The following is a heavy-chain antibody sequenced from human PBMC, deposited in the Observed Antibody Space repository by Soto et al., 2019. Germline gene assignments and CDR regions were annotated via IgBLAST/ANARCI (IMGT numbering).Heavy chain of an antibody. D-gene: IGHD2-15*01. CDR1: GFTFSSYP. J-gene: IGHJ6*02. Sequence: EVQLLESGGGLVQPGGSLRLSCAASGFTFSSYPMSWVRQAPGKGLEWVSSITGSSGSTYYADSVKGRFTISRDNSKNTLYLQMNSLSAEDTAVYYCARTGSTLYFYYGLDVWGQGTTASVSS. CDR2: ITGSSGST. CDR3: ARTGSTLYFYYGLDV. V-gene: IGHV3-23*01.